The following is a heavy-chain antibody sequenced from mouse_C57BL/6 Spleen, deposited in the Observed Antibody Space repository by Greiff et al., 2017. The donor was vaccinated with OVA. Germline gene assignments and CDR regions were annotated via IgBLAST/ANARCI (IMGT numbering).Heavy chain of an antibody. CDR3: ARHEEGTVVASRRYCDV. Sequence: QVQLQQSGAELVKPGASVKLSCKASGYTFTEYTIHWVQQRSGQGLEWIGWFYPGSGSIKYNEKFKDKATLTADKSSSTVYMELSRLTSEDSAVYFCARHEEGTVVASRRYCDVWGTGTTVTVSS. J-gene: IGHJ1*03. CDR1: GYTFTEYT. CDR2: FYPGSGSI. V-gene: IGHV1-62-2*01. D-gene: IGHD1-1*01.